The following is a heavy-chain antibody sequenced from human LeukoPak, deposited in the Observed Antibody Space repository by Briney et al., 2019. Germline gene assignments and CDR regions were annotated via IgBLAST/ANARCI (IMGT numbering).Heavy chain of an antibody. V-gene: IGHV1-18*01. CDR3: ARDPYYDSSGYLLGGDY. Sequence: ASVKVSCKASGYTFTSYGISWVRQAPGQGLEWMGWISAYNGNTNYAQKLQGRVTMTTDTSTSTAYMELRSLRSDDTAVYYCARDPYYDSSGYLLGGDYWGQGTLVTVSS. CDR2: ISAYNGNT. D-gene: IGHD3-22*01. CDR1: GYTFTSYG. J-gene: IGHJ4*02.